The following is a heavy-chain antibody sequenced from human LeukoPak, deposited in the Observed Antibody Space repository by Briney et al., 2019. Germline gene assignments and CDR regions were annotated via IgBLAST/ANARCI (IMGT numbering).Heavy chain of an antibody. CDR3: ARDGYCSSTSCYGVRGYYFDY. Sequence: GRSLRLSCAASGFTFSSYAMHWVRQAPGKGLEWVAVISYDGSNKYYADSVKGRFTISRDNSMNTLYLQMNSLGAEDTAVYFCARDGYCSSTSCYGVRGYYFDYWGQGTLVTVSS. CDR2: ISYDGSNK. J-gene: IGHJ4*02. D-gene: IGHD2-2*03. CDR1: GFTFSSYA. V-gene: IGHV3-30-3*01.